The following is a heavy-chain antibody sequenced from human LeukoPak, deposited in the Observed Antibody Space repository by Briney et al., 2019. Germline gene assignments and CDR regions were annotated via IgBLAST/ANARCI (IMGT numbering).Heavy chain of an antibody. J-gene: IGHJ5*02. V-gene: IGHV1-2*02. CDR1: GYTFTGYY. Sequence: ASVKVSCKASGYTFTGYYMHWVRQAPGQGVEWMGWINPNSGGTNYAQKFQGRVTMTRDTSISTAYMELSRLRSDDTAVYYCARTPFYDILTGYKWFDPWGQGTLVTVSS. D-gene: IGHD3-9*01. CDR3: ARTPFYDILTGYKWFDP. CDR2: INPNSGGT.